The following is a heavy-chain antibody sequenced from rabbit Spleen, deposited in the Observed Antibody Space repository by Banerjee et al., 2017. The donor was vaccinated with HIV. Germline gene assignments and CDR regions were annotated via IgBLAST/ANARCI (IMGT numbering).Heavy chain of an antibody. J-gene: IGHJ4*01. D-gene: IGHD2-1*01. V-gene: IGHV1S43*01. Sequence: QSLEESGGGLVKPGGTLTLTCTVSGVDFSSYYYMCWDRQAPGKGLELIACIYTSSGSTWYASWVHGRFTISRSTSLNTVDLKMTSLTAADTATYFCARALATMTMMITPFNLWGQGTLVTVS. CDR1: GVDFSSYYY. CDR3: ARALATMTMMITPFNL. CDR2: IYTSSGST.